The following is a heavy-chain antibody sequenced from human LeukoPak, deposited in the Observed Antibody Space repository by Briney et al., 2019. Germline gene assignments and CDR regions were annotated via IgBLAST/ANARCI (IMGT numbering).Heavy chain of an antibody. CDR3: AKGDDSPDSAEYFRH. CDR2: ISYDGSNK. CDR1: GFAFSDYA. Sequence: PGGSLRLSCAASGFAFSDYAIHWVRQAPGKGLEWVAVISYDGSNKLYADAVMGRFTISRDDSKNTMYLQMSSLRVDDTAVYYCAKGDDSPDSAEYFRHWGQGTPVTVSS. V-gene: IGHV3-30-3*01. D-gene: IGHD2-15*01. J-gene: IGHJ1*01.